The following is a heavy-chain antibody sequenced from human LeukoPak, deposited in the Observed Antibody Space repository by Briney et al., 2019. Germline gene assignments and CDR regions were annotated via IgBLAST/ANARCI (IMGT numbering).Heavy chain of an antibody. J-gene: IGHJ4*02. CDR2: IYTSGST. V-gene: IGHV4-4*07. D-gene: IGHD2-2*01. CDR1: GGSISSYY. CDR3: ASKGSSSSRYYFDY. Sequence: SETLSLTCTVSGGSISSYYWSWIRQPAGKGLEWIGRIYTSGSTNYNPSLKSRGAMSVDTSKNQFSLKLSSVTAADTAVYYCASKGSSSSRYYFDYWGQGTLVTVSS.